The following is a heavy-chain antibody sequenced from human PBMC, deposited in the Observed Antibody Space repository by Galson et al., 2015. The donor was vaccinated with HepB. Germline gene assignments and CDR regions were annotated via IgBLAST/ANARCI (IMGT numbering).Heavy chain of an antibody. CDR3: AKDMRDIVVVPAASPGLDV. CDR1: GFTVDDYA. Sequence: SLRLSCAASGFTVDDYAMHWVRQAPGKGLEWVSGISWNSGSIGYADSVKGRFTISRDNAKNSLYLQMNSLRAEDTALYYCAKDMRDIVVVPAASPGLDVWGKGTTVTVSS. V-gene: IGHV3-9*01. D-gene: IGHD2-2*01. CDR2: ISWNSGSI. J-gene: IGHJ6*04.